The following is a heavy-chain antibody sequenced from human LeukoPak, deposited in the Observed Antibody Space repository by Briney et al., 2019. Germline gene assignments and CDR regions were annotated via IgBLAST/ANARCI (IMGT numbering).Heavy chain of an antibody. D-gene: IGHD4-17*01. CDR3: TRLPTVTTAFDI. CDR1: GFTFSGSA. V-gene: IGHV3-73*01. J-gene: IGHJ3*02. Sequence: GGSLKLSCATSGFTFSGSAIHWVRQASGKGLEWVGRIRSEDDTYATAYAASVKGRFSMSRDDSKNTAYLQMNGLRAEDTAVYYCTRLPTVTTAFDIWGQGTMVTVSS. CDR2: IRSEDDTYAT.